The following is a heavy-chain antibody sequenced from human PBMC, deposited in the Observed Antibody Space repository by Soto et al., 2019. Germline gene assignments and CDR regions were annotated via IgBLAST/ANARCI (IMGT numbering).Heavy chain of an antibody. CDR1: GFTFSSYG. V-gene: IGHV3-33*01. D-gene: IGHD6-19*01. CDR3: ARSVYSSGWPNFDY. J-gene: IGHJ4*02. Sequence: GGSLRLSCAASGFTFSSYGMHWVRQAPGKGLEWVAVIWYDGSNKYYADSVKGRFTISRDNSKNTLYLQMNSLRAEDTAVYYCARSVYSSGWPNFDYWGQGTLVTVSS. CDR2: IWYDGSNK.